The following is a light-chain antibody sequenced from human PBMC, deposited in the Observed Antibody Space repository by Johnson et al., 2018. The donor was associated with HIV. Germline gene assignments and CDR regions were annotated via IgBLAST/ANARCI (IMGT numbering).Light chain of an antibody. CDR1: SSNIGKNY. J-gene: IGLJ1*01. CDR3: GTWDSSLSSYV. V-gene: IGLV1-51*01. CDR2: DNN. Sequence: QSLLTQPPSVSAAPGQMVSISCSGSSSNIGKNYVSWYQQFPGTAPKLLIHDNNKRPSGIPDRFSGSKSDTSATLGITGLQTGDEADYYCGTWDSSLSSYVFGTGTKVTVL.